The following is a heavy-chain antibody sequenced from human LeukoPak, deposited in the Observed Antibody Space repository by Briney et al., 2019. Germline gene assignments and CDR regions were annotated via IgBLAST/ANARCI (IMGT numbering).Heavy chain of an antibody. V-gene: IGHV3-9*01. CDR1: GFTFDDYA. CDR3: AKDSPPVPQDYYDSICYFDY. Sequence: GRSLRLSCAASGFTFDDYAMHWVRQAPGKGLEWVSGISWNSGSIGYADSVKGRFTISRDNAKNSLYLQMNSLRAEDTAVYYCAKDSPPVPQDYYDSICYFDYWGQGTLVTVSS. CDR2: ISWNSGSI. J-gene: IGHJ4*02. D-gene: IGHD3-22*01.